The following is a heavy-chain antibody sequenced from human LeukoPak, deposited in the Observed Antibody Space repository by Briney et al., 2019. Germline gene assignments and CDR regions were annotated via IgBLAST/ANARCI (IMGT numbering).Heavy chain of an antibody. J-gene: IGHJ4*02. CDR3: ARGWPGIVATINY. Sequence: GGSLRLSCAASGFTFSSYSMNWVRQAPGKALEWVSSISSSSSYIYYADSVKGRFTISRDNAKNSLYLQMNSLRAEDTAVYYCARGWPGIVATINYWGQGTLVTVSS. CDR1: GFTFSSYS. D-gene: IGHD5-12*01. CDR2: ISSSSSYI. V-gene: IGHV3-21*01.